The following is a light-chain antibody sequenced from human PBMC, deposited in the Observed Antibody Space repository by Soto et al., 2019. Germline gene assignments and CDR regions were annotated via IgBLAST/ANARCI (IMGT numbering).Light chain of an antibody. J-gene: IGKJ3*01. V-gene: IGKV1-5*03. Sequence: DIQMTQSPSTLSASIGDRVTITCRASQSINNWLAWYQQKPGKAPKVLIYKASSLESGVPSRFSGSASGTEFTLAINSLQPDDFATYYCQQYDTYPFTFGPGTKVDIK. CDR3: QQYDTYPFT. CDR1: QSINNW. CDR2: KAS.